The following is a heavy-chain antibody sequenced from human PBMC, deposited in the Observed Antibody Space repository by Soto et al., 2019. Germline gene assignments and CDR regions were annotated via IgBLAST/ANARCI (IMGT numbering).Heavy chain of an antibody. D-gene: IGHD6-19*01. CDR3: ARTSSGWYSHFDY. CDR2: INPNSGGT. J-gene: IGHJ4*02. V-gene: IGHV1-2*02. Sequence: ASVKVSCKAYGYTFTGYYMHWVRQAPGQGLEWMGWINPNSGGTNYAQKFQGRVTITRDTSISTAYMELSRLRSDDTAVYYCARTSSGWYSHFDYWGQGTLVTVSS. CDR1: GYTFTGYY.